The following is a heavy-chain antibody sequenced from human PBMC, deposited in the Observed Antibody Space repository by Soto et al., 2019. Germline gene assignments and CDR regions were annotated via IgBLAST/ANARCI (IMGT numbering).Heavy chain of an antibody. D-gene: IGHD6-19*01. Sequence: GGSLSLSCAASGFTVSSFWMSWVRQAPGKGLEWVANINQDGSEKYYVDSVGGRFTISRDNAKSSLYLVMNSLRAEDAAVYYCARGSYNSGPYYFDYWGQGALVTVSS. V-gene: IGHV3-7*01. CDR1: GFTVSSFW. CDR3: ARGSYNSGPYYFDY. CDR2: INQDGSEK. J-gene: IGHJ4*02.